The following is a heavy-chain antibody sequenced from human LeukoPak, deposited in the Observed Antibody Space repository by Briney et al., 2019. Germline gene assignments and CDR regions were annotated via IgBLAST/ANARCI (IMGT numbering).Heavy chain of an antibody. J-gene: IGHJ5*02. D-gene: IGHD3-10*01. V-gene: IGHV4-61*01. CDR1: SGSVSSGSYY. CDR2: IYYSGST. CDR3: ARTHYGSGSHNWFDP. Sequence: KPSETLSLTCTVSSGSVSSGSYYWSWIRQPPGKGLEWIGYIYYSGSTNYNPSLKSRVTISVDTSKNQFSLKLSSVTAADTAVYYCARTHYGSGSHNWFDPWGQGTLVTVSS.